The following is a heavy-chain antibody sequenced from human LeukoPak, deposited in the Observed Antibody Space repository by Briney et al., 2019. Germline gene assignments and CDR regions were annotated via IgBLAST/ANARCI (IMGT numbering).Heavy chain of an antibody. V-gene: IGHV1-2*02. CDR2: INPNSGGT. CDR3: ARGQQWLEAFDY. J-gene: IGHJ4*02. CDR1: GYTYTGYY. D-gene: IGHD6-19*01. Sequence: GASVKVSCKASGYTYTGYYMHWVRQAPGQGLEWMGWINPNSGGTNYAQKFQGRATMTRDTSISTAYMEVSSLRSDDTAVYYCARGQQWLEAFDYWGLGTLVTVSS.